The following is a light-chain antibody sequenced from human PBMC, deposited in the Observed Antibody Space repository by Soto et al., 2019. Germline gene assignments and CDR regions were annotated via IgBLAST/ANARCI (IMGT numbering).Light chain of an antibody. J-gene: IGLJ1*01. V-gene: IGLV1-40*01. Sequence: QSVLTQPPSVSGAPGQSVTISCTGSSSNIGAGYDVHWYQQLPGTAPKLLIYGNSNRPSGVPDRFSGSKSGTSASLAITGLQAEDEADYYCQSYDSSLSCYLFGPGTKVTVL. CDR3: QSYDSSLSCYL. CDR2: GNS. CDR1: SSNIGAGYD.